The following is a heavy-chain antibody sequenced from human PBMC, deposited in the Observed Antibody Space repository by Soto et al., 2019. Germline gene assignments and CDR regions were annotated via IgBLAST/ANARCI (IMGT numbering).Heavy chain of an antibody. CDR1: GGSISNNF. V-gene: IGHV4-59*01. J-gene: IGHJ4*02. D-gene: IGHD5-12*01. Sequence: SETLSLTCTVSGGSISNNFWSWIRQSPGKGLEWIGYIHYTGSTNYNPSLKSRVTISVDTSKNQLSLRLSSVTAADTAVYYCARRDGYNRFDYWGQGALVTVSS. CDR3: ARRDGYNRFDY. CDR2: IHYTGST.